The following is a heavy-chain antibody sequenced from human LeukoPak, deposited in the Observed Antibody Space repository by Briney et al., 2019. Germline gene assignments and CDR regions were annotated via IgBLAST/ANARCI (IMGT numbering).Heavy chain of an antibody. J-gene: IGHJ4*02. CDR2: ISTTSTKI. Sequence: QSGGSLRLSCSASTFTFDKYNMNWVRQAPGKGLEWISYISTTSTKIYYSDSVQGRFTISRDNAKNSLYLQVNNLSAEDTAVYYCARGEQWLVNWGQGTLVTVSS. D-gene: IGHD6-19*01. CDR3: ARGEQWLVN. V-gene: IGHV3-48*01. CDR1: TFTFDKYN.